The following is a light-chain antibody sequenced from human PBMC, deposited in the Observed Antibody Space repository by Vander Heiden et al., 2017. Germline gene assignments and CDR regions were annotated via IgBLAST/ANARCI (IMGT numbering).Light chain of an antibody. J-gene: IGKJ5*01. Sequence: EIVLTQSPGTLSLSPGERVTLSCRASQSVSSNYLAWYQQNPGQAPRLLIYGASSRATGIPDMFSGSGSGTDLILTISRLEPEDFAVYYCQQYGGSPLVTFGQGTRLETK. V-gene: IGKV3-20*01. CDR3: QQYGGSPLVT. CDR2: GAS. CDR1: QSVSSNY.